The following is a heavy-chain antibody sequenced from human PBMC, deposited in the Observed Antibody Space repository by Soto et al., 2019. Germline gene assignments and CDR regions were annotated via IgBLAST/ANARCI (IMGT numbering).Heavy chain of an antibody. CDR1: GGSISSSSYY. CDR3: ARQAAWELLWHAFDI. J-gene: IGHJ3*02. D-gene: IGHD1-26*01. V-gene: IGHV4-39*01. CDR2: ICYSGST. Sequence: SETLSLTCTVSGGSISSSSYYWGWIRQPPGKGLEWIGRICYSGSTYYNPSLKSRVTISVDTSKNQFSLKLSSVTAADTAVYYCARQAAWELLWHAFDIWGQGTMVTVSS.